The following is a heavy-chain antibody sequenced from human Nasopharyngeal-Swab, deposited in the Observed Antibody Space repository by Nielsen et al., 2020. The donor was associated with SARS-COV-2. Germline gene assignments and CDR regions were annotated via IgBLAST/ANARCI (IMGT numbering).Heavy chain of an antibody. CDR2: ISSSGSTI. Sequence: GESLKISCAASGFTFSDYYMSWIRQAPGKGLEWVSYISSSGSTIYYADSVKGRFTISRDNAKNSLYLQMNSLRAEDMAVYYCATLYGSGIYAGYYYYYGMDVWGQGTTVTVSS. J-gene: IGHJ6*02. CDR1: GFTFSDYY. CDR3: ATLYGSGIYAGYYYYYGMDV. V-gene: IGHV3-11*04. D-gene: IGHD3-10*01.